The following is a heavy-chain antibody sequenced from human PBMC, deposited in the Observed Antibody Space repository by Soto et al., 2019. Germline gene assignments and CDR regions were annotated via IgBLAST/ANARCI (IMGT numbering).Heavy chain of an antibody. V-gene: IGHV3-33*01. Sequence: GGSLRLSCAASVFTFSSYGMHWIRQAPGKGLEWVAVIWYDGSNKYYADSVKGRFTISRDNSKNTLYLQMNSLRAEDTAVYYCARGFFRNSYGMDVWGQGTTVTVTS. J-gene: IGHJ6*02. CDR1: VFTFSSYG. D-gene: IGHD1-7*01. CDR2: IWYDGSNK. CDR3: ARGFFRNSYGMDV.